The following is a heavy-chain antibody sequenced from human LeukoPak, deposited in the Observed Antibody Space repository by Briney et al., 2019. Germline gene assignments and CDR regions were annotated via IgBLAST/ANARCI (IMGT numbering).Heavy chain of an antibody. CDR3: ARRKYYYDSSDYGYYFDY. CDR1: GYSFTSYW. D-gene: IGHD3-22*01. V-gene: IGHV5-51*01. Sequence: GESLKISCKGSGYSFTSYWIGWVRQMPGKGLEWMGIIYPGDSDTRYSPSFQGQVTISADKSISTAYLQWSSLKASDTAMYYCARRKYYYDSSDYGYYFDYWGQGTLVTVSS. CDR2: IYPGDSDT. J-gene: IGHJ4*02.